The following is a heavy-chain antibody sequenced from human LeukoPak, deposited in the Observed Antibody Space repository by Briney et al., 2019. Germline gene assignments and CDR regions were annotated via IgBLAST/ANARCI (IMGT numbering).Heavy chain of an antibody. CDR1: GFTFTGYY. V-gene: IGHV1-2*02. J-gene: IGHJ5*02. Sequence: ASVKVSCKASGFTFTGYYMHWVRQAPGQGLEYMGWINPNTGDTNYAQKFQGRVTMTRDTSISTAYMELSRLRSDDTAVYYCARPDDYGGRYNWFDHWGQGTLVTVSS. CDR3: ARPDDYGGRYNWFDH. CDR2: INPNTGDT. D-gene: IGHD4-23*01.